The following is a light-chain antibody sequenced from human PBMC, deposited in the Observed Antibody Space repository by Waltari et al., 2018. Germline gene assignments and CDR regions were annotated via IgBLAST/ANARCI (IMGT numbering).Light chain of an antibody. CDR1: QNITAR. CDR2: GAS. Sequence: EIVMTQSPATLSMSPGERATLSCRASQNITARLAWYQQKPGQAPRLLMFGASTRASGVPGRFSGSGSGTEFILTINSLQSEDSAIYYCQQYKNWRTFGQGTKVEIK. CDR3: QQYKNWRT. J-gene: IGKJ1*01. V-gene: IGKV3-15*01.